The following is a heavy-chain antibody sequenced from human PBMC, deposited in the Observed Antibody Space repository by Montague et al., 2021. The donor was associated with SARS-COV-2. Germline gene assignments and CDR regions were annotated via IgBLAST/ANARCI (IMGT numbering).Heavy chain of an antibody. CDR2: IYYSGTA. D-gene: IGHD3-16*01. V-gene: IGHV4-59*01. J-gene: IGHJ6*02. CDR1: GGSISPFD. CDR3: ARMSTHYVDTSNSRRGGLDV. Sequence: SETLSLTCTVSGGSISPFDWSWIRQSPERGLEWIGTIYYSGTANYNPSLMGRLAMSLQTSQKQLSLEMRSVTAADTAVYYCARMSTHYVDTSNSRRGGLDVWGQGTTVIVSS.